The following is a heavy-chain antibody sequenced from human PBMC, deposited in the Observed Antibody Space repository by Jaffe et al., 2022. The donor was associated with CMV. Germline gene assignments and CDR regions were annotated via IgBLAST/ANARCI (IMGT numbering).Heavy chain of an antibody. CDR2: ISGSGSTT. CDR3: AKAHPEEVPANRVSRGMDV. J-gene: IGHJ6*02. D-gene: IGHD2-21*02. Sequence: EVQLLQSGGGLVQPGGSLRLSCAASGFTFSNYAMGWVRQAPGKGLEWLSSISGSGSTTYYADSVRGRFTMSRDNSKNTLYLQMDSLTTEETAIYYCAKAHPEEVPANRVSRGMDVWGQGTTVTVSS. V-gene: IGHV3-23*01. CDR1: GFTFSNYA.